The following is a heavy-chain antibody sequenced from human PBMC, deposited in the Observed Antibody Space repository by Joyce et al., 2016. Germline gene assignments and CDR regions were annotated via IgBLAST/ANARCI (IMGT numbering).Heavy chain of an antibody. CDR2: TYDRYKWYN. V-gene: IGHV6-1*01. Sequence: QVQLQQSGPGLVKASQTLSLTCAISGDSVSGNNVAWNWIRQSPSRGLEWLGRTYDRYKWYNNSAVSMRSRISINPDTSKNQFSLHLNSVTPEDTAIYYCARGSCSGGSCYHINWGQGTLVTVSS. CDR1: GDSVSGNNVA. CDR3: ARGSCSGGSCYHIN. J-gene: IGHJ4*02. D-gene: IGHD2-15*01.